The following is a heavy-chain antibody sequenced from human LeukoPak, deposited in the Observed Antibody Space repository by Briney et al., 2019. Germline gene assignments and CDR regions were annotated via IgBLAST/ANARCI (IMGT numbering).Heavy chain of an antibody. J-gene: IGHJ6*02. CDR1: GYTFTSYD. D-gene: IGHD2-2*01. CDR3: ARLTGPDIVVVPAAYGMDV. Sequence: ASVKVSCKASGYTFTSYDINWVRQATGQGLEWMGWMNPNSGNTGYAQKFQGRVTMTRNTSISTAYMELSSLRSEDTAVYYCARLTGPDIVVVPAAYGMDVWGQGTTVTVSS. CDR2: MNPNSGNT. V-gene: IGHV1-8*01.